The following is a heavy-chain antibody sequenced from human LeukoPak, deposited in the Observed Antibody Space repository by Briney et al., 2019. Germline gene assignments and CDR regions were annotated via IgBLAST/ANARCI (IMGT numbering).Heavy chain of an antibody. D-gene: IGHD4-17*01. CDR2: IYYSGTT. J-gene: IGHJ6*02. V-gene: IGHV4-59*01. CDR3: AREDPQTTVPEGMDV. Sequence: SETLSLTCTVSGGSISYYYWSWIRQSPGKGLEWIGYIYYSGTTNYNPSLKSRVTISVDTSKNQFSLRLRSVTAADTAVYYCAREDPQTTVPEGMDVWGQGATVTVSS. CDR1: GGSISYYY.